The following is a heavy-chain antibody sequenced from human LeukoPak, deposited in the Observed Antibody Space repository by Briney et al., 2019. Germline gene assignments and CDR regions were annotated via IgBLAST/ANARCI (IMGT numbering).Heavy chain of an antibody. CDR2: IIPIFGTA. V-gene: IGHV1-69*13. CDR3: ARIEVYATARGAWYFDL. Sequence: GASVKVSCKASGGTFSSYAISWVRQAPGQGLEWMGGIIPIFGTANYAQKFQGRVTITADESTSTAYMELSSLRSEDTAVYYCARIEVYATARGAWYFDLWGRGTLVTVSS. CDR1: GGTFSSYA. D-gene: IGHD2-8*01. J-gene: IGHJ2*01.